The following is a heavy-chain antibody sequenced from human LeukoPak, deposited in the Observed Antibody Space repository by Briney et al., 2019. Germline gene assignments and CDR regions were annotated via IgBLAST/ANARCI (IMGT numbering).Heavy chain of an antibody. CDR2: INHSGST. Sequence: SETLSLTCAVYGGSFSGYYWSWIRQPPGKGLEWIGEINHSGSTNYNPSLKSRVTISVDTSKNQFSLKLSSVTAADTAVYYCARGTGKWGYSYGLSNYYYYYYMDVWGKGTTVTVSS. J-gene: IGHJ6*03. D-gene: IGHD5-18*01. V-gene: IGHV4-34*01. CDR1: GGSFSGYY. CDR3: ARGTGKWGYSYGLSNYYYYYYMDV.